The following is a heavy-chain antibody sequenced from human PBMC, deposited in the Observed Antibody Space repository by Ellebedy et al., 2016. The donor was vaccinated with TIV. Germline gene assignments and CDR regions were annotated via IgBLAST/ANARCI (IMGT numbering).Heavy chain of an antibody. CDR2: ISGSTASV. CDR3: ARDEAEVGATFFGY. J-gene: IGHJ4*02. Sequence: GESLKISCAASGFTFRTYSMNWFRQAPGRGLEWVSYISGSTASVYYADSVKGRFTISRDTAKNSMYLQMNRLRAEDTAVYYCARDEAEVGATFFGYWGQGTLVTVSS. CDR1: GFTFRTYS. V-gene: IGHV3-21*05. D-gene: IGHD1-26*01.